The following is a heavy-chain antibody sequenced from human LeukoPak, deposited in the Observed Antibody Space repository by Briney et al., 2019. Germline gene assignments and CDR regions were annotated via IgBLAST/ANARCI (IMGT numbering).Heavy chain of an antibody. D-gene: IGHD3-22*01. CDR1: GFTFSSYA. CDR3: ARGGLYCYDSSGN. V-gene: IGHV3-64*01. Sequence: GGSLRLSCAASGFTFSSYAMHWVRQAPGKGLEYVSAISSNGGSTYYANSVKGKFTISRDNSKNTLYLQMGSLRAEDMAVYYCARGGLYCYDSSGNWGQGTLVTVS. J-gene: IGHJ4*02. CDR2: ISSNGGST.